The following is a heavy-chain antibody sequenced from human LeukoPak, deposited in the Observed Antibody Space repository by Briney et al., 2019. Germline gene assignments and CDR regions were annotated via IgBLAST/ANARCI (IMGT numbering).Heavy chain of an antibody. CDR1: GDSISSVSYF. J-gene: IGHJ4*02. CDR3: ARERAYSSSWYYFDY. V-gene: IGHV4-39*07. D-gene: IGHD6-13*01. Sequence: PSETLSLTCTVSGDSISSVSYFWGWIRQPPGKGLEWIGSVYYSGSTYYNPSLKSRVTISVDRSKNQFSLKLSSVTAADTAVYYCARERAYSSSWYYFDYWGQGTLVTVSS. CDR2: VYYSGST.